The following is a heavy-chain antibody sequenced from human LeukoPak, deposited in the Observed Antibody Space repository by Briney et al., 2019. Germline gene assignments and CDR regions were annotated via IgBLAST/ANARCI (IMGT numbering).Heavy chain of an antibody. Sequence: GESLKISCKGSGYSFTSYWIGWVRQMPGKGLEWMGIIYPGNSDVRYNPSFQGQVTISADKSISTAYLHWSSLQPSDTTIYYCARRLTQFSITSFLSYWGQGTLVTVSS. D-gene: IGHD2/OR15-2a*01. J-gene: IGHJ4*02. CDR3: ARRLTQFSITSFLSY. CDR1: GYSFTSYW. CDR2: IYPGNSDV. V-gene: IGHV5-51*01.